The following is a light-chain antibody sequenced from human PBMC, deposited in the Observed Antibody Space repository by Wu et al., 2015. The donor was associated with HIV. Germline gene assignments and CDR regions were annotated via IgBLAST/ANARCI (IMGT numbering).Light chain of an antibody. CDR1: QILGRF. Sequence: EIVLTQSPDILSLSPGETATLSCRANQILGRFLAWYQQKPGQSPRLLIYDTSTRATGIPARFSGRKSGSESTLTVSSLEPEDSAVYFCQQRTNWPPISFGQGTRLEIK. J-gene: IGKJ5*01. V-gene: IGKV3-11*01. CDR2: DTS. CDR3: QQRTNWPPIS.